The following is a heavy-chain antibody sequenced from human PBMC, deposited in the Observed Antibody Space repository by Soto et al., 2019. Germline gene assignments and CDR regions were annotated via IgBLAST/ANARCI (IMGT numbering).Heavy chain of an antibody. J-gene: IGHJ6*02. CDR1: GGTFSSYA. D-gene: IGHD1-7*01. CDR2: IIPIFGTA. Sequence: GASVKVSCKASGGTFSSYAISWVRQAPGQGLEWMGGIIPIFGTANYAQKFQGRVTITADESTSTAYMELSSLRSEDTAVYYCARDRGFSITGTTYYYYGMDVWGQGTTVTVSS. V-gene: IGHV1-69*13. CDR3: ARDRGFSITGTTYYYYGMDV.